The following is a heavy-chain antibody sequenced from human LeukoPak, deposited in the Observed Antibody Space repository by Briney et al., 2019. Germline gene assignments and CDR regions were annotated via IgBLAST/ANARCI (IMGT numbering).Heavy chain of an antibody. CDR3: AKDMRAARTFFDY. V-gene: IGHV3-9*01. CDR2: ISWNSGTI. D-gene: IGHD6-6*01. Sequence: GGSLRLSCAASGFTFDDYAMHWVRQAPGKGLEWVSGISWNSGTIGYADSVKGRFTISRDNAKNSLYLQMNSLRDEGTALYYCAKDMRAARTFFDYWGQGTLVTVSS. J-gene: IGHJ4*02. CDR1: GFTFDDYA.